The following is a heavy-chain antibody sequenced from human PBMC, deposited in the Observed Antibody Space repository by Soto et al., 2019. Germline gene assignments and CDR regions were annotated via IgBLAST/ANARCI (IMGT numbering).Heavy chain of an antibody. CDR1: GGSSSGYY. J-gene: IGHJ5*02. Sequence: SETLSLTCAVYGGSSSGYYWSWIRQPPGKGLEWIGEINHSGSTNYNPSLKSRVTISVDTSKNQFSLKLSSVTAADTAVYYCARGLVNGGLGGPNWFDPWGQGTLVTVSS. CDR3: ARGLVNGGLGGPNWFDP. CDR2: INHSGST. D-gene: IGHD3-16*02. V-gene: IGHV4-34*01.